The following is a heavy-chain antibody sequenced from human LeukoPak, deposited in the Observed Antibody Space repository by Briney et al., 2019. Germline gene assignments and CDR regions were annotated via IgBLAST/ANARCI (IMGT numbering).Heavy chain of an antibody. CDR1: GGSLSGYY. V-gene: IGHV4-34*01. CDR3: ARRSSSWYQVIDY. D-gene: IGHD6-13*01. J-gene: IGHJ4*02. CDR2: INHSGST. Sequence: SETLSLTCAVYGGSLSGYYWSWIRQPPGKGLEWIGEINHSGSTNYNPSLKSRVTISVDTSKNQFSLKLSSVTAADTAVYYCARRSSSWYQVIDYWGQGTLVTVSS.